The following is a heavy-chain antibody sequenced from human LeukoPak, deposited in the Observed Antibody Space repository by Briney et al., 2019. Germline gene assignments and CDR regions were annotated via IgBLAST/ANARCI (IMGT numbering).Heavy chain of an antibody. D-gene: IGHD3-22*01. V-gene: IGHV3-21*01. CDR3: ARDQYDSSGYYYVGDY. CDR1: GFTFSSYS. J-gene: IGHJ4*02. CDR2: ISSSSSYI. Sequence: GGSLRLSCAASGFTFSSYSMNWVRQAPGKGLEWVSSISSSSSYIYYADSVKGRFTISRDNAKNSLYLQMNSLRAEGTAVYYCARDQYDSSGYYYVGDYWGQGTLVTVS.